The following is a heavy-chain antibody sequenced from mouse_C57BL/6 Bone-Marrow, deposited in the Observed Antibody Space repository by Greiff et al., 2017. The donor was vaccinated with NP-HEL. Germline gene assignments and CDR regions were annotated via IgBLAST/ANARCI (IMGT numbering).Heavy chain of an antibody. Sequence: EVKLMESGGGLVQPGESLTLSCESNEYEFPSHDMSWVRKTPEKRLELVAAINSDGGSTYYPDTMERRFIISRDNTKKTLYLQMSSLRSEDTALYYCAKALVTNWYFDVWGTGTTVTVSS. CDR3: AKALVTNWYFDV. J-gene: IGHJ1*03. D-gene: IGHD2-3*01. CDR1: EYEFPSHD. CDR2: INSDGGST. V-gene: IGHV5-2*01.